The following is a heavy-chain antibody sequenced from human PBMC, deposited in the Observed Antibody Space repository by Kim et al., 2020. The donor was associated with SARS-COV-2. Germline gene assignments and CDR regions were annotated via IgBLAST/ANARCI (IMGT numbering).Heavy chain of an antibody. D-gene: IGHD2-15*01. J-gene: IGHJ6*02. CDR3: ARGVAAYYYYYGMDV. Sequence: PSLKSRVTISVDTSKYQFSLKLSSVTAAYTAVYYCARGVAAYYYYYGMDVWGQGTTVTVSS. V-gene: IGHV4-34*01.